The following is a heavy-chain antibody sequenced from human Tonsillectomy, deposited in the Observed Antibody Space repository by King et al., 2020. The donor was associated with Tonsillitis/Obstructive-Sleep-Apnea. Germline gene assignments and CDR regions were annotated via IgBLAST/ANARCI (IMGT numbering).Heavy chain of an antibody. V-gene: IGHV3-21*01. Sequence: VQLVESGGGLVKPGGSLRLSCAASGFTFSSYSMNWVRQAPGKGLDGVASISSSSSYIYYADSVKGRFTISRDNAKNSLYLQMNSLMAEDTAVYYCARDRERYYDFWSGYYQNDAFDIWGQGTMVTVSS. CDR1: GFTFSSYS. CDR2: ISSSSSYI. J-gene: IGHJ3*02. CDR3: ARDRERYYDFWSGYYQNDAFDI. D-gene: IGHD3-3*01.